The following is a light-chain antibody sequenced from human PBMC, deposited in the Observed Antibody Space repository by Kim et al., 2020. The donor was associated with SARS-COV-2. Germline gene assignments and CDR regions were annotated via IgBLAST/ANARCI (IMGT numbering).Light chain of an antibody. CDR1: NIGSKC. CDR2: YDT. CDR3: QVWDSSSDHRV. J-gene: IGLJ3*02. Sequence: SYELTQPPSVSMAPGQTARITCGGTNIGSKCVHWYQQKPGQAPVLVIYYDTDRPSGVSERFAGSISGDTAILTISKVEVGDEADYYCQVWDSSSDHRVFGGGTQLTVL. V-gene: IGLV3-21*04.